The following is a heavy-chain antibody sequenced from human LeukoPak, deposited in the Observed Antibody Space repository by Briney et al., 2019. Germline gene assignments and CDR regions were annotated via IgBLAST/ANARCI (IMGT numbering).Heavy chain of an antibody. V-gene: IGHV4-59*08. CDR3: ARRGSSGYYGGINHYYYGMDV. J-gene: IGHJ6*02. Sequence: SETLSLTCTVSGGSISSYYWSWIRQPPGKGLEWIGYIYYSGSTNYNPSLKSRVTISVDTSKNQFSLKLSSVTAADTAVYYCARRGSSGYYGGINHYYYGMDVWGQGTTVTVSS. CDR1: GGSISSYY. D-gene: IGHD3-22*01. CDR2: IYYSGST.